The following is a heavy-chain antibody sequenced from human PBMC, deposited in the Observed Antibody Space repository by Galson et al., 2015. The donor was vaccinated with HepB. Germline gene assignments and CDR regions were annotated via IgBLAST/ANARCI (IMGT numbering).Heavy chain of an antibody. J-gene: IGHJ3*02. V-gene: IGHV3-48*04. CDR2: ISTNGANT. CDR3: ATVLFGSGAYWTFEM. D-gene: IGHD2-15*01. CDR1: GFTFSRHT. Sequence: SLRLSCAASGFTFSRHTMSWVRQTPGQGLQWLSYISTNGANTHYAHSVKGRFTVARDNAKNPMFLQMNSLRAEDTAVYYCATVLFGSGAYWTFEMWGQGTLVTVSS.